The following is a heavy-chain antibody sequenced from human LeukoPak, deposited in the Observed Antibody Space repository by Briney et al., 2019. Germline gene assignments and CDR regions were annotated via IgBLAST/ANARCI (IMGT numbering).Heavy chain of an antibody. Sequence: SETLSLTCTVSGDSISSSYWSWIRQPPGKGLEWVGHIYYSGSTNYNPSLKSRVTISVTKNQFSLKLSSVTAADTAVYFCARSAAGLSYGMDVWGQGTTVTVSS. D-gene: IGHD6-13*01. CDR3: ARSAAGLSYGMDV. CDR2: IYYSGST. CDR1: GDSISSSY. V-gene: IGHV4-59*08. J-gene: IGHJ6*02.